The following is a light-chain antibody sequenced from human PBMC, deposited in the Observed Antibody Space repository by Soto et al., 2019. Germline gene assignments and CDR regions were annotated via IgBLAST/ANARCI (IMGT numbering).Light chain of an antibody. CDR1: QTIISL. CDR3: QHYNSYSEA. CDR2: KAS. V-gene: IGKV1-5*03. Sequence: DIQMTQSPSTLSGSVGDRVTITCRASQTIISLLAWYQQKPGKAPKLLIYKASTLTSGVPSRFSGSGSGTEFTLTISSLQPDDFATYYCQHYNSYSEAFGQGTKVDIK. J-gene: IGKJ1*01.